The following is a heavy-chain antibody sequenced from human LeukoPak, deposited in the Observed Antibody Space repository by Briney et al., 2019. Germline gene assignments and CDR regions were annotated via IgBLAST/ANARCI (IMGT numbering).Heavy chain of an antibody. CDR3: ARYSGSYYGMDV. J-gene: IGHJ6*02. V-gene: IGHV4-59*01. CDR2: IYYSGST. CDR1: GGSISSYY. D-gene: IGHD1-26*01. Sequence: SETLSLTCTVSGGSISSYYWSWIRQPPGKGLEWIGYIYYSGSTNYNPSLKSRVTISVDTSKNQFSLKLSSVTAADTAVYYCARYSGSYYGMDVWGQGTTVTVSS.